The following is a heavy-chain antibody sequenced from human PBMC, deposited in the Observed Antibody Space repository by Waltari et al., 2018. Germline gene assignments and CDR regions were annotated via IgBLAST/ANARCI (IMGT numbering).Heavy chain of an antibody. D-gene: IGHD6-19*01. Sequence: QVQLVQSGAEVKKPGASVKVSCKASGYTFTSYGISWVRQAPGQGLEWMGWISAYNVNTNYAQKLQGRVTMTTDTATSTAYMELRSLRSDDTAVYYWARDLAAGAAQTYGMDVWGQGTTVTVSS. CDR2: ISAYNVNT. CDR1: GYTFTSYG. CDR3: ARDLAAGAAQTYGMDV. V-gene: IGHV1-18*01. J-gene: IGHJ6*02.